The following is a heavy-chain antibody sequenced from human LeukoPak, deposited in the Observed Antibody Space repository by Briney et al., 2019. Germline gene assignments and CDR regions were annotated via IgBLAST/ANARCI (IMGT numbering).Heavy chain of an antibody. J-gene: IGHJ4*02. D-gene: IGHD5-12*01. V-gene: IGHV3-30*02. CDR3: AKDPRRVATIRPLGYFDY. Sequence: PGGSLRLSCAASGFTFSSYGMHWVRQAPGKGLEWVAFIRYDGSNKYYADSVKGRFTISRDNSKNTLYLQMNSLRAEDTAVYYCAKDPRRVATIRPLGYFDYWGQGTLVTVSS. CDR2: IRYDGSNK. CDR1: GFTFSSYG.